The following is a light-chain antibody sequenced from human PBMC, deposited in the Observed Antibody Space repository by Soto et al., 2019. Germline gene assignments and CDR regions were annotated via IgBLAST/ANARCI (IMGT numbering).Light chain of an antibody. CDR2: DVG. Sequence: QSVLTQPASASGSPGQSITISCTGTSSDVGGYSFVSWYQQHPGKAPKLMIYDVGYRPSGVSDRLSGTKSGNTASLSISGLHAEDEAVYFCSSYTTYTTGTTLVFGTGTKVTVL. J-gene: IGLJ1*01. V-gene: IGLV2-14*03. CDR1: SSDVGGYSF. CDR3: SSYTTYTTGTTLV.